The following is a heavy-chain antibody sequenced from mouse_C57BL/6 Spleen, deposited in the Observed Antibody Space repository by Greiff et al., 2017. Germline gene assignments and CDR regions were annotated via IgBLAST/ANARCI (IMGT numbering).Heavy chain of an antibody. J-gene: IGHJ4*01. CDR1: GYSITSGYY. D-gene: IGHD2-4*01. CDR2: ISYDGSN. CDR3: ARGISYDYDVFYAMDY. Sequence: VQLQQSGPGLVKPSQSLSLTCSVTGYSITSGYYWNWIRQFPGNKLEWMGYISYDGSNNFNPSLKNRISITRDTSKNQFFLKLNSVTTEDTATYYCARGISYDYDVFYAMDYWGQGTSVTVSS. V-gene: IGHV3-6*01.